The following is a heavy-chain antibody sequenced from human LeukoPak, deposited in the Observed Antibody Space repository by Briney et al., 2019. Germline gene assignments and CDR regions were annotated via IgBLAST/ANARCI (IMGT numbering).Heavy chain of an antibody. D-gene: IGHD5-24*01. J-gene: IGHJ4*02. Sequence: GWSLRLSCAASGFTFSSYAMSWVRQAPGKGLEWVSYISSSGSTIYYADSVKGRFTISRDNAKNSLYLQMNSLRAEDTAVYYCARISRDGYNSNFDYWGQGTLVTVSS. CDR1: GFTFSSYA. CDR2: ISSSGSTI. V-gene: IGHV3-48*03. CDR3: ARISRDGYNSNFDY.